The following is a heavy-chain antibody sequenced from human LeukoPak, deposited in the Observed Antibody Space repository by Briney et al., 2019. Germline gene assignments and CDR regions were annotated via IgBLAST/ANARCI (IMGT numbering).Heavy chain of an antibody. D-gene: IGHD3-22*01. J-gene: IGHJ4*02. CDR2: IHGGGGGT. Sequence: PGGSLRLSCAASGFTFSSYAMSWVRQAPGKGLEWVSTIHGGGGGTYYADSVKGRFTISRDSSNNRVYLQMISLRAEDTAVYYCGMAYDTSGYCFFRLDYWGQGTLVTVSS. CDR3: GMAYDTSGYCFFRLDY. V-gene: IGHV3-23*01. CDR1: GFTFSSYA.